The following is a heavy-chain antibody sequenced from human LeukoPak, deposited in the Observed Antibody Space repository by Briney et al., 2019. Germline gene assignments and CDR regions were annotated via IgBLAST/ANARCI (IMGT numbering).Heavy chain of an antibody. CDR3: ARGSYDFWSGYYPPGFDY. CDR2: IYYSGST. D-gene: IGHD3-3*01. V-gene: IGHV4-59*01. J-gene: IGHJ4*02. Sequence: GSLRLSCAASGFTFSSYWMSWVRQAPGKGLEWIGYIYYSGSTNYNPSLKSRVTISVDTSKNQFSLKLSSVTAADTAVYYCARGSYDFWSGYYPPGFDYWGQGTLVTVSS. CDR1: GFTFSSYW.